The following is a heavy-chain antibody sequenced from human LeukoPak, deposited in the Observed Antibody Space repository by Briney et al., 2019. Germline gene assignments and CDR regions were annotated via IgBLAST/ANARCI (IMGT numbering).Heavy chain of an antibody. CDR2: ISSSSSTI. V-gene: IGHV3-48*01. CDR3: ARSSPTNLWFGELGSPADY. D-gene: IGHD3-10*01. J-gene: IGHJ4*02. CDR1: GFTVSSNY. Sequence: GGSLRLSCAASGFTVSSNYMSWVRQAPGKGLEWVSYISSSSSTIYYADSVKGRFTISRDNAKNSLYLQMNSLRAEDTAVYYCARSSPTNLWFGELGSPADYWGQGTLVTVSS.